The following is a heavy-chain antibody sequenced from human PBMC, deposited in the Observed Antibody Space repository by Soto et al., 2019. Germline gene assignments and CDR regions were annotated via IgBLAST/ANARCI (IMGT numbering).Heavy chain of an antibody. J-gene: IGHJ1*01. Sequence: EVQLVESGGGLVQPGGSLRLSCAASGFTFSSYWMTWVRQAPGKGLEWVANIKQDGSEQYFVDSVRGRFTISRDNAKKSLYLQMNSLRAEDTAMYYCARTGQQWLLDHWGQGTLVTVSP. CDR2: IKQDGSEQ. V-gene: IGHV3-7*01. CDR1: GFTFSSYW. D-gene: IGHD6-19*01. CDR3: ARTGQQWLLDH.